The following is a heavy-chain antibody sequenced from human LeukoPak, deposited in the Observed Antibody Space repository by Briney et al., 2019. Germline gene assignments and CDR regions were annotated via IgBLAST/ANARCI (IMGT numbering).Heavy chain of an antibody. CDR2: IYPNSGGT. Sequence: AAVTDSCMASVYTFTCYFMHGVRQAPGQGREWMGLIYPNSGGTNYAQKFEGRVTMTRDTSISTAYMELSRLRSDDTAVYYCATRDVVVAATDHDYWGQGTLVTVSS. CDR1: VYTFTCYF. CDR3: ATRDVVVAATDHDY. J-gene: IGHJ4*02. D-gene: IGHD2-15*01. V-gene: IGHV1-2*06.